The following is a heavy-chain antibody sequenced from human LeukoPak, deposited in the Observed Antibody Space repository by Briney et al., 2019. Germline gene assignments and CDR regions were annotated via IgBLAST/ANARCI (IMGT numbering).Heavy chain of an antibody. J-gene: IGHJ4*02. V-gene: IGHV1-2*02. Sequence: ASVKVSCKASGYTFTGYYMHCVRQAPGQGVEWMGWINPNSGGRNYAQKFQGRVTMTRDTSISTAYMELSRLRSDDTAVYYCARDVGYSYGYVYWGQGTLVTVSS. CDR2: INPNSGGR. CDR3: ARDVGYSYGYVY. D-gene: IGHD5-18*01. CDR1: GYTFTGYY.